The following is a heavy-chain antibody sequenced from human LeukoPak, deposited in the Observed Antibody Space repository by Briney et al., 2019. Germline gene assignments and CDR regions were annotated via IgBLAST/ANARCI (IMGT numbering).Heavy chain of an antibody. D-gene: IGHD4-17*01. CDR3: AIEYGDYVIN. J-gene: IGHJ4*02. CDR1: GFTVSRNY. CDR2: IYSGDST. Sequence: GGSLRLSCEASGFTVSRNYMSWVRQAPGKGLEWVSVIYSGDSTYYAESVKHRFTISSDNSKNTLYLQMNGPRAEDTAVYYCAIEYGDYVINSGQGTLVTVSS. V-gene: IGHV3-53*01.